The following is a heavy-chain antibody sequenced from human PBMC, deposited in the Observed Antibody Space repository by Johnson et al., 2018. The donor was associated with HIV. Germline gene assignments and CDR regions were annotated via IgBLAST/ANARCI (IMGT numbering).Heavy chain of an antibody. Sequence: QVQLVESGGGLVQPGRSLRLSCAASGFTFDDYAMHWVRQAPGKGLEWVAVIWYDGSNKYYADSVKGRLTISRDNSKNTLYLQMNSLRAEDTAVYYCAKWGSMRATSAFDIWGQGTMVTVSS. CDR1: GFTFDDYA. CDR3: AKWGSMRATSAFDI. CDR2: IWYDGSNK. J-gene: IGHJ3*02. V-gene: IGHV3-33*06. D-gene: IGHD1-26*01.